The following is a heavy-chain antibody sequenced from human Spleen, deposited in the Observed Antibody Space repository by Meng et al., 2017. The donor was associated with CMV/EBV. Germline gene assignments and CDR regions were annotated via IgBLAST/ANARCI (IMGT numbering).Heavy chain of an antibody. D-gene: IGHD6-6*01. Sequence: SETLSLTCTVSGDSMTSGDYWSWIRLSPGKGLEWIGYIFYTGSTNYNPSLKSRVTISIDTSKSQFSLKLTSVTAADTAVYYCARELGGGLTARRVIDFWGQGTTVTVS. CDR3: ARELGGGLTARRVIDF. CDR2: IFYTGST. V-gene: IGHV4-61*08. J-gene: IGHJ6*02. CDR1: GDSMTSGDY.